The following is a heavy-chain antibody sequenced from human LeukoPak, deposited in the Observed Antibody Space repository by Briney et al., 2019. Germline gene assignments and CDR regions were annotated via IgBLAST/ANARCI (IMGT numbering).Heavy chain of an antibody. CDR3: ARTVVTLDWYFDL. CDR2: FYTSGTT. D-gene: IGHD4-23*01. CDR1: GGSISSCS. J-gene: IGHJ2*01. V-gene: IGHV4-4*07. Sequence: KPSETLSLTCSVSGGSISSCSWNWIRQPAGKGLEWIGRFYTSGTTNYNPSLKSRVTMSIDTSKNQVSLKMRSVTAADTAVYYCARTVVTLDWYFDLWGRGTLVSVSS.